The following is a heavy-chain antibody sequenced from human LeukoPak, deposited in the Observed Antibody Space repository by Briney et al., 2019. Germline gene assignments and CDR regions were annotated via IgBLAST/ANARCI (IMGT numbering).Heavy chain of an antibody. CDR3: ARDLRFLEWLAHYYYMDV. V-gene: IGHV1-2*02. CDR2: INPNSGGT. J-gene: IGHJ6*03. D-gene: IGHD3-3*01. CDR1: GYTSTGYY. Sequence: ASVKVSCKASGYTSTGYYMHWVRQAPGQGLEWMGWINPNSGGTNYAQKFQGRVTMTRDTSISTAYMELSRLRSDDTAVYYCARDLRFLEWLAHYYYMDVWGKGTTVTVSS.